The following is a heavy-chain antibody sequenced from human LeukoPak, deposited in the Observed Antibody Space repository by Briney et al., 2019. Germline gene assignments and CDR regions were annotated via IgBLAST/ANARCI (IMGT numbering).Heavy chain of an antibody. CDR1: GYNFTSFY. V-gene: IGHV1-46*01. J-gene: IGHJ2*01. Sequence: WASVRVSCKAPGYNFTSFYLHWVRQAPGQGLEWMGVIIPRGGSTTFPQKFQGRVTLTRDTSTSTVYMELRGLRSEDTAVYYCARGGGIIEFFDLWGRGTLVTVSS. CDR3: ARGGGIIEFFDL. D-gene: IGHD3-16*02. CDR2: IIPRGGST.